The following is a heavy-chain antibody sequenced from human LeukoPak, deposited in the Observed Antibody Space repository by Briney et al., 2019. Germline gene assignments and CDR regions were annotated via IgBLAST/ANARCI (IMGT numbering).Heavy chain of an antibody. CDR3: AKDPMAGFFDY. Sequence: QTGGSLRLSCAASGFTFSSHGMHWVRQAPGKGLEWVAFIRYDGSNKYYADSVKGRFTISRDNSKNTLYLQMNSLRAEDTAVYYCAKDPMAGFFDYWGQGTLVTVSS. CDR2: IRYDGSNK. D-gene: IGHD6-19*01. V-gene: IGHV3-30*02. J-gene: IGHJ4*02. CDR1: GFTFSSHG.